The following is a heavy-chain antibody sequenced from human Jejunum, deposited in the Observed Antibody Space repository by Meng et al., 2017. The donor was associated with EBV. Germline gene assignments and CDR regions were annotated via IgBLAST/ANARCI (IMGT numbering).Heavy chain of an antibody. CDR3: ARVRHGNSWVPLDY. D-gene: IGHD6-13*01. V-gene: IGHV3-11*01. J-gene: IGHJ4*02. CDR1: GFTFSDHY. Sequence: VQLVGSGEGLVKPGGSLRLLCAASGFTFSDHYMKWIRQAPGKGLQWVSSISSSGDVLNYEDSVKGRFTISRDNAKKSLLLQMNSLRVEDTAVYYCARVRHGNSWVPLDYWGQGTLVTVSS. CDR2: ISSSGDVL.